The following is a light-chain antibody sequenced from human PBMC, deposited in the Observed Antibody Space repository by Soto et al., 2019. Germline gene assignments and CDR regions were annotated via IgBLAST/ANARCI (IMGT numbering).Light chain of an antibody. CDR3: QSYDSRLSAYV. Sequence: QSALTQPPSVSGAPGQRVTISCTGSSSNIGAGYDVHWYLQVPGTAPKLLVYTNNNRPSGVPDRFSGSKSDTSASLAITGLQAEDEADYYCQSYDSRLSAYVFGTGTKV. CDR2: TNN. J-gene: IGLJ1*01. CDR1: SSNIGAGYD. V-gene: IGLV1-40*01.